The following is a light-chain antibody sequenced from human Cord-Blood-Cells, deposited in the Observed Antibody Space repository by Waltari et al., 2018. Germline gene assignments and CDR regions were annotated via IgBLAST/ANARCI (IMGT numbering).Light chain of an antibody. CDR2: AAS. Sequence: DIQMTQSPSSLSASVGDRVTIPCRASQSISSYLNWYQQKPGKAPKLLIYAASSLQSGVPSRFSGSGSGTDFTLTISSLQPEDFATYYCQQSYSTPGIGTFGQGTKVEIK. V-gene: IGKV1-39*01. CDR3: QQSYSTPGIGT. J-gene: IGKJ1*01. CDR1: QSISSY.